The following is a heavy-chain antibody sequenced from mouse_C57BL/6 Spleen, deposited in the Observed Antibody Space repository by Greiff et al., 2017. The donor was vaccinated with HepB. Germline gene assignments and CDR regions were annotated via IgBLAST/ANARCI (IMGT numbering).Heavy chain of an antibody. CDR1: GYTFTDYY. J-gene: IGHJ3*01. V-gene: IGHV1-76*01. CDR2: LYPGSGNT. CDR3: ARLAYFSNSFAY. Sequence: QVQLQQSGAELVRPGASVKLSCKASGYTFTDYYINWVKQRHGQGLEWIARLYPGSGNTYYNEKFKGKATLTAEKSSSTAYMQLSSLTSEDSAVYFCARLAYFSNSFAYWGQGTLVTVSA. D-gene: IGHD2-5*01.